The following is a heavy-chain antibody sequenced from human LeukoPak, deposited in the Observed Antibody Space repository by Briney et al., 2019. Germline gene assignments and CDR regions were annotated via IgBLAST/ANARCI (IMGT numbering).Heavy chain of an antibody. CDR2: IWYDGTNK. J-gene: IGHJ4*02. CDR1: GFTFSDYG. Sequence: GGSLRLSCVVSGFTFSDYGMHWVRQAPGKGLEWVAVIWYDGTNKYYADSVEGRFTISRDNSKNTLYLQMNSLRAEDTAVYYCARTRYNSGGGDYWGQGTLVTVSS. D-gene: IGHD6-19*01. V-gene: IGHV3-33*01. CDR3: ARTRYNSGGGDY.